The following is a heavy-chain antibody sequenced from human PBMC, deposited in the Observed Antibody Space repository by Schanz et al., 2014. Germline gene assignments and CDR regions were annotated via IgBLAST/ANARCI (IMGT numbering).Heavy chain of an antibody. CDR1: GFTFDNYA. CDR2: IKQDGSEK. J-gene: IGHJ3*02. Sequence: EVQLVESGGGLVQPGRSLRLSCAASGFTFDNYAMHWVRQAPGKGPEWVANIKQDGSEKYYVDSVKGRFTISRDNAKNSLYLEMTSLRGEDTAVYYCARENLNWEAFDIWGQGTVVTVSS. V-gene: IGHV3-7*03. CDR3: ARENLNWEAFDI. D-gene: IGHD7-27*01.